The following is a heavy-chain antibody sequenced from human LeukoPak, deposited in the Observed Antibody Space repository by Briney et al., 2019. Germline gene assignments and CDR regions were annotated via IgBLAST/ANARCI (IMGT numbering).Heavy chain of an antibody. CDR2: IYWNDDK. CDR1: GFSLSTSGVG. D-gene: IGHD2-21*02. J-gene: IGHJ6*03. CDR3: AHSWVTYPPYYYYYMDV. Sequence: SGPTLVKPTQTLTLTCTFSGFSLSTSGVGVGWIRQPPGKALEWLALIYWNDDKRYSPSLKSRLTITKDTSKNQVVLTMTNMDPVDAATYYCAHSWVTYPPYYYYYMDVWGKGTTVTVSS. V-gene: IGHV2-5*01.